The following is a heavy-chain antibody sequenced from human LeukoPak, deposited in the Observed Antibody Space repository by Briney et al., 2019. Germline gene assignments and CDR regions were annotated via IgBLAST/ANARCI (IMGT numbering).Heavy chain of an antibody. J-gene: IGHJ4*02. CDR1: GYTFTGYY. D-gene: IGHD3-22*01. CDR2: INPNSGGT. Sequence: GASVKVSCKASGYTFTGYYMHWVRQAPGQGLEWMGWINPNSGGTNYAQKFQGRVTMTRDTSISTAYMELSRLRSDDTAVYYCARRLTSRIHYYDSTAPKYYFDYWGQGTLVTVSS. CDR3: ARRLTSRIHYYDSTAPKYYFDY. V-gene: IGHV1-2*02.